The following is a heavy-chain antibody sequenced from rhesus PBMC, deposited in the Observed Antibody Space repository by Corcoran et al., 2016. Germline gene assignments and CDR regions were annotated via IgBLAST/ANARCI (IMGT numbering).Heavy chain of an antibody. V-gene: IGHV1-138*01. D-gene: IGHD3-34*01. CDR3: ERDLGWGYYDF. Sequence: QVQLVQSGAEVKQPGSSVKVSCKASGYTFTDHYIHWVRQTPGQGLEGREEINPRTGGTNDAQKCQGRDTVTRDTTTSTAYMELSSLTSEDTAVYYCERDLGWGYYDFWGQGVLITVSS. CDR1: GYTFTDHY. CDR2: INPRTGGT. J-gene: IGHJ4*01.